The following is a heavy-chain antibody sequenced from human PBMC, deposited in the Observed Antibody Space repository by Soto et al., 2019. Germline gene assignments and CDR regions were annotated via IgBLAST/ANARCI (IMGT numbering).Heavy chain of an antibody. V-gene: IGHV4-30-2*01. D-gene: IGHD3-16*01. CDR3: ARGPPFH. CDR2: IYHSGRT. Sequence: QLQLQESGSGLLKPSQTLSLTCAVSGGSSSSGGYSWSWIRQPPGKGLEWIGYIYHSGRTSYNPSLTSPATISVDKSKNQFSMKLSSVTAAATAVYYCARGPPFHWGQGTLVTVSS. J-gene: IGHJ4*02. CDR1: GGSSSSGGYS.